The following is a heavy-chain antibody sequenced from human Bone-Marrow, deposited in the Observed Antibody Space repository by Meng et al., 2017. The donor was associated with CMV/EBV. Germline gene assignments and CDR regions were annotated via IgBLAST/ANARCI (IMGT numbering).Heavy chain of an antibody. J-gene: IGHJ5*02. CDR1: LSASGVG. V-gene: IGHV2-5*02. CDR3: AHRRHRDSGYAEGNWFDP. D-gene: IGHD5-12*01. Sequence: LSASGVGVGWIRQPPGKALEWLALIYWDDDKRYSPSLKSRLTITKDTSKNQVVLTMTNMDPVDTATYYCAHRRHRDSGYAEGNWFDPWGQGTLVTVSS. CDR2: IYWDDDK.